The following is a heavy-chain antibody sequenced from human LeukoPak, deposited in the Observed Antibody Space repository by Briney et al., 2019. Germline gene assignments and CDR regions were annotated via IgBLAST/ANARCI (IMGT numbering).Heavy chain of an antibody. J-gene: IGHJ4*02. D-gene: IGHD1-7*01. CDR1: GGSISGYY. Sequence: SETLSLTCIVSGGSISGYYWSWLRQPLGRGLEWIGYISDTGTSIYNPSLKNRLSMLVDTSKNHFYLNLTSVTAADTAIYYCARTRTYLDYWGQGALVTVSS. CDR2: ISDTGTS. V-gene: IGHV4-59*01. CDR3: ARTRTYLDY.